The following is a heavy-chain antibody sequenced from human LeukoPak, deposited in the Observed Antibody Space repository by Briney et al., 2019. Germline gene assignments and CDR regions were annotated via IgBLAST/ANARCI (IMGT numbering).Heavy chain of an antibody. D-gene: IGHD6-19*01. V-gene: IGHV3-9*01. CDR3: AKDISFYSSGWYEGMDV. CDR1: GFTFSSYW. J-gene: IGHJ6*02. CDR2: ISWNSGSI. Sequence: PGGSLRLSCAASGFTFSSYWMHWVRQAPGKGLEWVSGISWNSGSIGYADSVKGRFTISRDNAKNSLYLQMNSLRAEDTALYYCAKDISFYSSGWYEGMDVWGQGTTVTVSS.